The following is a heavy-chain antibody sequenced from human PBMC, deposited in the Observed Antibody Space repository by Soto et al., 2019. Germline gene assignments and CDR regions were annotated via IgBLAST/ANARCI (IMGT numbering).Heavy chain of an antibody. J-gene: IGHJ4*02. Sequence: SETLSLTCSVSGGSMSEYFWSWIRQSPERGLEWIGYVYYLGSTDYNPSLKSRVTISVDTSKRQFSLRLSSVTAADAAIYYCARDGYDGSGSPYPAYWGPGTQVT. CDR2: VYYLGST. CDR1: GGSMSEYF. V-gene: IGHV4-59*01. CDR3: ARDGYDGSGSPYPAY. D-gene: IGHD3-10*01.